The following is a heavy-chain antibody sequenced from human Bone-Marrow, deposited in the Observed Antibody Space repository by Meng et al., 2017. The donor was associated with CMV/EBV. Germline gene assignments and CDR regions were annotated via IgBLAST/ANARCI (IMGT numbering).Heavy chain of an antibody. Sequence: GESLKISCAASGFTFSNYAIHWVRQAPGKGLEWVSSITGTSSYIHYADSVEGRFTISRVNAKNSLYLQMNSLRAEDTAVYYCARREGFLEWSRYGLDVWGQGTTVTVSS. V-gene: IGHV3-21*01. J-gene: IGHJ6*02. CDR3: ARREGFLEWSRYGLDV. D-gene: IGHD3-3*01. CDR1: GFTFSNYA. CDR2: ITGTSSYI.